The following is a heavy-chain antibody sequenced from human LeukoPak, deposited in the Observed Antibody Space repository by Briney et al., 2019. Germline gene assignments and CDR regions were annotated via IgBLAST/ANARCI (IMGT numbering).Heavy chain of an antibody. CDR1: GYTFTGYY. CDR3: ARWFTITSGDYDILTSSYHRGMDV. CDR2: INPNSGGT. Sequence: ASVKVSCKASGYTFTGYYMHWVRQAPGQGLEWMGWINPNSGGTNYAQKFQGRVTMTRDMSISTAYMELSRLTSDDTAVYYCARWFTITSGDYDILTSSYHRGMDVWAKGPRSPSP. D-gene: IGHD3-9*01. J-gene: IGHJ6*02. V-gene: IGHV1-2*02.